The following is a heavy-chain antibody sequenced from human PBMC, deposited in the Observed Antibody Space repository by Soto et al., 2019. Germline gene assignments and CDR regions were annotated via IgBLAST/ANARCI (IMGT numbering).Heavy chain of an antibody. D-gene: IGHD3-16*01. Sequence: GGSLRLSCAASGLPFGSYWMGWVRQAPGKGLEWVATIKQDGSEKYYMDSVKGRFTISRDNAKKSLYLQMNSLRADDTALYYSVRTGDDYWGQGTLVTVSS. V-gene: IGHV3-7*05. CDR1: GLPFGSYW. CDR3: VRTGDDY. CDR2: IKQDGSEK. J-gene: IGHJ4*02.